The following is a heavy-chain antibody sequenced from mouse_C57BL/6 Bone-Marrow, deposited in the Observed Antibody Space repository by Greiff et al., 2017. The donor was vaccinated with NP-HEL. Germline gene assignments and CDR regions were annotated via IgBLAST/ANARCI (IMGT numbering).Heavy chain of an antibody. CDR1: GFTFNTYA. CDR2: IRSKSSNYAT. J-gene: IGHJ2*01. D-gene: IGHD2-3*01. CDR3: VREGLLLYYFDY. Sequence: EVQVVESGGGLVQPKGSLKLSCAASGFTFNTYAMHWVRQAPGKGLEWVARIRSKSSNYATYYADSVKDRFTISRDDSQSMLYLQMNNLKTEDTAMYYCVREGLLLYYFDYWGQGTTLTVSS. V-gene: IGHV10-3*01.